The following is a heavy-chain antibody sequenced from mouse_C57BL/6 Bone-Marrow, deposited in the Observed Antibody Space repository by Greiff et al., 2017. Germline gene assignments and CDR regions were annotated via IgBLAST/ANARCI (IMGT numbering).Heavy chain of an antibody. D-gene: IGHD3-2*02. CDR2: IDPSDSYT. CDR1: GYTFTSYW. V-gene: IGHV1-50*01. CDR3: GPTAQAPLAY. Sequence: QVQLQQPGAELVKPGASVKLSCKASGYTFTSYWMQWVKQRPGQGLEWIGEIDPSDSYTNYNQKFKGKATLTVDTSSSTAYMQLSSLTSEDSAVYYCGPTAQAPLAYWGQGTLVTVSA. J-gene: IGHJ3*01.